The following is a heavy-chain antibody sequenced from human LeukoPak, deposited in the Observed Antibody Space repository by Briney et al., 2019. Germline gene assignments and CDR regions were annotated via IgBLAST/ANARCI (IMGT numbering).Heavy chain of an antibody. D-gene: IGHD2-15*01. CDR2: ISYDGSNN. CDR3: AKLDIVVVVAATLVY. J-gene: IGHJ4*02. CDR1: GFTFSSYA. Sequence: GGSLRLSCAASGFTFSSYAMHWVRQAPGKGLEWIAVISYDGSNNYYADSVKGRFTISRDNSKNTLYLQMNSLRAEDTAVYYCAKLDIVVVVAATLVYWGQGTLVIVSS. V-gene: IGHV3-30*04.